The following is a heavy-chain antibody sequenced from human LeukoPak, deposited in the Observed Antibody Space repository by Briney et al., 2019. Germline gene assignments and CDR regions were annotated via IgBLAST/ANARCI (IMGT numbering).Heavy chain of an antibody. D-gene: IGHD3-22*01. Sequence: SVKVSCKASGGTFSSYAISWVRQAPGQGLEWMGGIIPIFGTANYAQKFQGRVTIIADKSTSTAYMELSSLRSEDTAVYYCAKPLAYYYDSSGYYSLGYWGQGTLVTVSS. CDR1: GGTFSSYA. V-gene: IGHV1-69*06. J-gene: IGHJ4*02. CDR2: IIPIFGTA. CDR3: AKPLAYYYDSSGYYSLGY.